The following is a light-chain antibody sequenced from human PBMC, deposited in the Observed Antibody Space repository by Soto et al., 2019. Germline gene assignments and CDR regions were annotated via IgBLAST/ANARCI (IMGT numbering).Light chain of an antibody. CDR1: SANIGSNT. CDR3: AVWEDSLNGPV. Sequence: QAVVTQPPSSSGSPGQRVSISCTGSSANIGSNTVNWYQLVPGTAPKFLIYNDDRRPSGVPDRFSASKSGTSASLAISGLQSQDEADYYCAVWEDSLNGPVFGGGTKLTVL. V-gene: IGLV1-44*01. CDR2: NDD. J-gene: IGLJ2*01.